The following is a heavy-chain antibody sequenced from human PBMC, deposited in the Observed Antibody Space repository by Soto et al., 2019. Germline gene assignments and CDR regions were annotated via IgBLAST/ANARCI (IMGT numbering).Heavy chain of an antibody. CDR2: ISWNSGSI. CDR1: GLSFDDYA. CDR3: VQAQNWNHGDVSFDN. J-gene: IGHJ4*02. D-gene: IGHD1-1*01. Sequence: GVSLRLSCAASGLSFDDYAMHWVRQGPGKGLEWVSGISWNSGSIAYADSVKGRFTISRDNAKNSLYLQMNSLRVDDTAIYYCVQAQNWNHGDVSFDNWGQGTLVTVSS. V-gene: IGHV3-9*01.